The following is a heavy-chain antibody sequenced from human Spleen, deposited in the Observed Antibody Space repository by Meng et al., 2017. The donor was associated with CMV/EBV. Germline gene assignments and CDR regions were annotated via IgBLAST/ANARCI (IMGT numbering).Heavy chain of an antibody. CDR3: ARDRGITMVRGPVGY. J-gene: IGHJ4*02. D-gene: IGHD3-10*01. V-gene: IGHV3-21*01. Sequence: GGSLRLSCAASGFTFSSYSMNWVRQAPGKGLEWVSSISSSSSYIYYADSVKGRFTISRDNAKNSLYLQMNSLRAEDTAVYYCARDRGITMVRGPVGYWGQGTLVTVSS. CDR2: ISSSSSYI. CDR1: GFTFSSYS.